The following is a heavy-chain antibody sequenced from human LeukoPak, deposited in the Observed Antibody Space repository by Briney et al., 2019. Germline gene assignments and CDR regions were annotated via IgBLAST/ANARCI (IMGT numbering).Heavy chain of an antibody. D-gene: IGHD1-1*01. CDR3: AGTERYYYYGMDM. J-gene: IGHJ6*02. CDR1: AFTFSSYS. Sequence: GGSLRLSCAASAFTFSSYSMNWVRQAPGKGLEWVSSISTTGSYIYYADSVKGRFTISRANAKNSLYLQMNSLRAEDTAVYYCAGTERYYYYGMDMWGQGTTVTVSS. CDR2: ISTTGSYI. V-gene: IGHV3-21*01.